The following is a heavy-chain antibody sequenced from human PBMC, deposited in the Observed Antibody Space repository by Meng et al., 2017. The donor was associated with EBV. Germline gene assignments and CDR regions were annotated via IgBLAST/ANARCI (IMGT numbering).Heavy chain of an antibody. Sequence: EGQAMESGGGLVEPGGSLRLSCAASGFTFSSYWMNWVRQAPGKGLVWVSRINSDGSSTSYADSVKGRFTISRDNAKNTLYLQMNSLRAEDTAVYYCAREVNYDILTGTDAFDIWGQGTMVTVSS. CDR1: GFTFSSYW. J-gene: IGHJ3*02. CDR3: AREVNYDILTGTDAFDI. D-gene: IGHD3-9*01. CDR2: INSDGSST. V-gene: IGHV3-74*01.